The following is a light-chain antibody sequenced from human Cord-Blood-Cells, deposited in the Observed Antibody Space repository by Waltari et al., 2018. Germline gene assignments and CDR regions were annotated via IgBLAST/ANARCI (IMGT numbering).Light chain of an antibody. Sequence: QSALTQPASVSGSPGQSITISCTGTSSDVGSYNLVSWYQQHPGKAPKPMIYEGSKRPPGVSNRLSGSKSGNTASLTISGLQAEDEADYYCCSYAGSSTSVVFGGGTKLTVL. CDR1: SSDVGSYNL. V-gene: IGLV2-23*01. J-gene: IGLJ2*01. CDR2: EGS. CDR3: CSYAGSSTSVV.